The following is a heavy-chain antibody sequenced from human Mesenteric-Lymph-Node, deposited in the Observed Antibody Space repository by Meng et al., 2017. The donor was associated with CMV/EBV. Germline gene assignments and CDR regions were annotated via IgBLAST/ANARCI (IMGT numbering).Heavy chain of an antibody. J-gene: IGHJ4*02. CDR3: ARENLPYYYDSSGLPFDY. CDR2: ISGSSPDM. V-gene: IGHV3-21*01. CDR1: GFTFSSYS. Sequence: GGSLRLSCAASGFTFSSYSMNWVRQAPGKGLEWVSSISGSSPDMYYADSVKGRFTISRDNAKNLLYLQMNSLRAEDTAVYYCARENLPYYYDSSGLPFDYWGQGTLVTVSS. D-gene: IGHD3-22*01.